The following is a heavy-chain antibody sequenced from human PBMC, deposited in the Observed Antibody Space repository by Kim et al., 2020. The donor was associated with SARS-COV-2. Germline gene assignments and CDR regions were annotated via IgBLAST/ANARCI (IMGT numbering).Heavy chain of an antibody. J-gene: IGHJ4*02. CDR3: ARAVRFLEWLPLDY. D-gene: IGHD3-3*01. CDR2: INWNGGST. V-gene: IGHV3-20*01. CDR1: GFTFDDYG. Sequence: GGSLRLSCAASGFTFDDYGMSWVRQAPGKGLEWVSGINWNGGSTGYADSVKGRFTISRDNAKNSLYLQMNSLRAEDTALYHCARAVRFLEWLPLDYWGQGTLVIVSS.